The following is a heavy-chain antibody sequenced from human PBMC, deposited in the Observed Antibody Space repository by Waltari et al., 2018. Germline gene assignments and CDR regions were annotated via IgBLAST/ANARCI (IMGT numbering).Heavy chain of an antibody. V-gene: IGHV4-59*01. CDR3: ARDRQRRDPECSYYYYGMDV. CDR1: GGSITSYY. J-gene: IGHJ6*02. Sequence: QVQLQESGPGLVKPSETLSLTCTVSGGSITSYYWSWIRQPPGKGLEWIGYIYYSGSTKYNPSLKSRVTISLDTSKNQFSLKLSSVSAADTAVYYCARDRQRRDPECSYYYYGMDVWGQGTTVTVSS. D-gene: IGHD3-10*02. CDR2: IYYSGST.